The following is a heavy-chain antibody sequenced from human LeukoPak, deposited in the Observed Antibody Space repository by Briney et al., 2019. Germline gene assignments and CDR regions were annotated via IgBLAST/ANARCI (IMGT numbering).Heavy chain of an antibody. CDR2: ISSSSSYI. CDR3: ARDLDSSGYGDY. D-gene: IGHD3-22*01. CDR1: GFTFSSYS. Sequence: GGSLRLSCAASGFTFSSYSMNWVRQAPGKGLEWVSSISSSSSYIYYADSVKGRLTISRDNAKNSLYLQMNSLRAEDTAVYYCARDLDSSGYGDYWGQGTLVTVSS. J-gene: IGHJ4*02. V-gene: IGHV3-21*01.